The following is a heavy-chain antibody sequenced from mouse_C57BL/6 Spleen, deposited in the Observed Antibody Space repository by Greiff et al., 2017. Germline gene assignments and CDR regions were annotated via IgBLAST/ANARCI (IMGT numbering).Heavy chain of an antibody. CDR1: GYSITSGYY. CDR3: AKIYDYDDPYYFDY. D-gene: IGHD2-4*01. CDR2: ISYDGSN. Sequence: ESGPGLVKPSQSLSLTCSVTGYSITSGYYWNWIRQFPGNKLEWMGYISYDGSNNYNPSLKNRISITRDTSKNQFFLKLNSVTTEDTATYYCAKIYDYDDPYYFDYWGQGTTLTVSS. J-gene: IGHJ2*01. V-gene: IGHV3-6*01.